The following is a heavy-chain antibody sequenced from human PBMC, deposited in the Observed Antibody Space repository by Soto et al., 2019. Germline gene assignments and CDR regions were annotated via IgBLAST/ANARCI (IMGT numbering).Heavy chain of an antibody. J-gene: IGHJ4*02. V-gene: IGHV3-30*18. CDR2: ISYDGSNK. Sequence: QVQLVESGGGVVQPGRSLRLSCAASGFTFSSYGMHWVRQAPGKGLEWVAVISYDGSNKYYADSVKGRFTISRDNSKNTLYLQMNSLRAEDMAVYYCAKGGSWNYGYYFDYWGQGTLVTVSS. CDR1: GFTFSSYG. CDR3: AKGGSWNYGYYFDY. D-gene: IGHD1-7*01.